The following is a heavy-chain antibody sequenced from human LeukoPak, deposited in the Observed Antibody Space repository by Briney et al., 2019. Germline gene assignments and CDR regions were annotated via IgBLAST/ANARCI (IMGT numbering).Heavy chain of an antibody. J-gene: IGHJ4*02. CDR3: TRDKQGANYFDY. V-gene: IGHV1-46*01. CDR2: INPNGGST. D-gene: IGHD3-16*01. Sequence: SVNVSCKASVYTFTSYYMHWVGQAPGQGREWIGIINPNGGSTSYAQKFQGRVTMTSDTSTSTVYMELSRLRSEDTAVYYCTRDKQGANYFDYWGQGNLVTVSS. CDR1: VYTFTSYY.